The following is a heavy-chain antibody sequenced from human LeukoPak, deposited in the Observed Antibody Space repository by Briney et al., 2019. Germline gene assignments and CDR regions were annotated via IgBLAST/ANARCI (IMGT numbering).Heavy chain of an antibody. V-gene: IGHV4-38-2*01. J-gene: IGHJ4*02. CDR2: IYHSGST. CDR3: ARVGDSSGYSVFDS. D-gene: IGHD3-22*01. Sequence: SETLSLTCAVSGYSISSGYYWGWIRQPPGKGLEWIGSIYHSGSTYYNPSLKSRVTISVDTSKNQFSLKLSSVTAADTAVYYCARVGDSSGYSVFDSWGQGTLVTVSS. CDR1: GYSISSGYY.